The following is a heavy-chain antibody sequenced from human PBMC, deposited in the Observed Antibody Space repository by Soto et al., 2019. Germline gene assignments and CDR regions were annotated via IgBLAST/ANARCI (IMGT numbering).Heavy chain of an antibody. D-gene: IGHD3-3*01. J-gene: IGHJ6*03. Sequence: QMQLVQAGPEVKKPGTSVKVSCKASGFTFTSSAMQWVRQARGQRLEWIGWIVVGSGNTNYAQKFQERVTITRDMSTSTAYMELSSLRSEDTAVYYCAARFGVPRGANYYMDVWGKGTTVTVSS. CDR3: AARFGVPRGANYYMDV. V-gene: IGHV1-58*02. CDR2: IVVGSGNT. CDR1: GFTFTSSA.